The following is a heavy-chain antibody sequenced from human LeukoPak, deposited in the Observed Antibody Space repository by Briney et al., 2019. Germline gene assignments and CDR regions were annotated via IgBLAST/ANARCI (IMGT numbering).Heavy chain of an antibody. V-gene: IGHV3-23*01. CDR3: AKEPREYCSSTSCPNWFDL. CDR1: GFTFNSYA. Sequence: GGSLRLSCAASGFTFNSYAMSWVRQAPGKGLEWVSAISASGGTTYYADSVKGRFTISRDDSENTLFLQMNSLRAEDMAVYYCAKEPREYCSSTSCPNWFDLWGQGTLVTVSS. D-gene: IGHD2-2*01. J-gene: IGHJ5*02. CDR2: ISASGGTT.